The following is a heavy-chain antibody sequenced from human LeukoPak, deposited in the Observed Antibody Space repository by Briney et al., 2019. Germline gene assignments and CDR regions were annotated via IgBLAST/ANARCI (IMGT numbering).Heavy chain of an antibody. V-gene: IGHV1-69*01. CDR1: GDTFTTYA. J-gene: IGHJ2*01. D-gene: IGHD2/OR15-2a*01. Sequence: SVKVSCKTSGDTFTTYAIIWVRQAPGQGLEWLGGILPIFGTTKYAGRFQDRVTITADASTSTVYMEMSSLRSEDTAIYYCAREGLVLTSEWYLDIWGRGTQVTVSS. CDR3: AREGLVLTSEWYLDI. CDR2: ILPIFGTT.